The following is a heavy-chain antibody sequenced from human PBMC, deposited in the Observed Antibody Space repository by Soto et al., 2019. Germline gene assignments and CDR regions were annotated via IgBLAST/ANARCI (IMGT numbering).Heavy chain of an antibody. D-gene: IGHD3-10*01. CDR2: IDPSDSYT. CDR3: ASPGTYYYGSGSPYYYYGMDV. J-gene: IGHJ6*02. V-gene: IGHV5-10-1*01. Sequence: GESLKISCKGSGYSFTSYWISWVRQMPGKGLEWMGRIDPSDSYTNYSPSSQGHVTISADKSISTAYLQWSSLKASDTAMYYCASPGTYYYGSGSPYYYYGMDVWGQGTTVTVSS. CDR1: GYSFTSYW.